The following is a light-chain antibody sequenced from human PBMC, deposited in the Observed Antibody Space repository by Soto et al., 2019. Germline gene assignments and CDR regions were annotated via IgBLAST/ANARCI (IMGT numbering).Light chain of an antibody. CDR2: DVS. V-gene: IGLV2-14*03. J-gene: IGLJ2*01. CDR1: QSDFGPNEH. Sequence: QSVLTQPASVSGSPGQSITISCTGTQSDFGPNEHVSGYQQHPGKAPKLMIYDVSHRPSGVSNRFSGSKSGNTASLTISGLHAEDEADYYCSSYTARKIVIFGGGTKLTVL. CDR3: SSYTARKIVI.